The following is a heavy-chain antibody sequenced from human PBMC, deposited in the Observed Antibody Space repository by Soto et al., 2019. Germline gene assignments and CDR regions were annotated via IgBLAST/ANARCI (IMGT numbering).Heavy chain of an antibody. J-gene: IGHJ4*02. CDR2: MNPGDFET. CDR3: ASRSTGSSSFDY. V-gene: IGHV5-51*01. D-gene: IGHD2-8*02. CDR1: GYIFTTYW. Sequence: PGESLKISCKASGYIFTTYWIGWVRQMSGKGLEWMGIMNPGDFETRYSPSFEGQVSISVDRSVSVAYLEWNSLRASDTAMYYCASRSTGSSSFDYWGQGTLVTAPQ.